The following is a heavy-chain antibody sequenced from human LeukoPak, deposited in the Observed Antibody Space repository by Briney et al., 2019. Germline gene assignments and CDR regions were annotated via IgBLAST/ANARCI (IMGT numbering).Heavy chain of an antibody. Sequence: ASVKDSCKASGYTLTGYYMHWVRQAPGQGLEWMGWINPNSGGTNYAQKFQGRVTMTRDTSISTAYMELSRLGSDDTAVYYCARDGASGYLADYWGQGTLVTVSS. CDR1: GYTLTGYY. CDR2: INPNSGGT. D-gene: IGHD3-3*01. J-gene: IGHJ4*02. V-gene: IGHV1-2*02. CDR3: ARDGASGYLADY.